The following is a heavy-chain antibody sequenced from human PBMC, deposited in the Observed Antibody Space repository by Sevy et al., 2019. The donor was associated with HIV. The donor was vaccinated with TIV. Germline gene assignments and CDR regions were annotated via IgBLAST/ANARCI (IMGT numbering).Heavy chain of an antibody. Sequence: GGSLRLSCAASGFTFSDSWMTWVRQGPGKGLEWVANINQAGSDKYYVASVRGRFTISRENAKNSLYLQMNSLRVEDTALYYCAGGGFLSRYWGQGSLVTVSS. CDR2: INQAGSDK. D-gene: IGHD2-15*01. J-gene: IGHJ4*02. CDR1: GFTFSDSW. V-gene: IGHV3-7*01. CDR3: AGGGFLSRY.